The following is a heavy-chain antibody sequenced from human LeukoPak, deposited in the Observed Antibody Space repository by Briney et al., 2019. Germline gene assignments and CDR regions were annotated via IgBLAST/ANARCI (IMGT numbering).Heavy chain of an antibody. Sequence: PGGSLRLSCAASGFTVSSNYMSWVRQAPGKGLKWVSVIYSGGSTYYADSVKGRFTISRDNSKNTLYLQMNSLRAEDTAVYYCAKDSGGELFFDYWGQGTLVTVSS. J-gene: IGHJ4*02. CDR1: GFTVSSNY. CDR2: IYSGGST. CDR3: AKDSGGELFFDY. D-gene: IGHD3-10*01. V-gene: IGHV3-53*01.